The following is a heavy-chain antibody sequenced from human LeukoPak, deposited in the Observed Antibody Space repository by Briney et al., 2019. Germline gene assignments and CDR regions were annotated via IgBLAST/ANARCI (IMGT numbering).Heavy chain of an antibody. D-gene: IGHD2-21*01. J-gene: IGHJ4*02. CDR3: TRVGIAIIGTDPVDY. CDR1: GFTFSSYS. V-gene: IGHV3-48*04. CDR2: ITGSSRLI. Sequence: GGSLRLSCAASGFTFSSYSMNWVRQAPGMGLQWVSYITGSSRLIYYADSVKGRFTISRDNAKTSLYLQMNSLKIEDTAVYYCTRVGIAIIGTDPVDYWGQGTLVTVSS.